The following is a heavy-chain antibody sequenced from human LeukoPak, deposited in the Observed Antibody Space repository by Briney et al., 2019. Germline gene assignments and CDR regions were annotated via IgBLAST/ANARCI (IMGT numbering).Heavy chain of an antibody. CDR1: GGSISSSSYY. CDR2: IYYSGST. CDR3: ARLNSWDGYNQDY. J-gene: IGHJ4*02. D-gene: IGHD5-24*01. V-gene: IGHV4-39*01. Sequence: PSETLSLTCTVSGGSISSSSYYWGWLRQPPGKGLEWLGSIYYSGSTYYNPSLKSRVTISVDTSQNQFSLKLSSVTAADTAVYYCARLNSWDGYNQDYWGQGTLVTVSS.